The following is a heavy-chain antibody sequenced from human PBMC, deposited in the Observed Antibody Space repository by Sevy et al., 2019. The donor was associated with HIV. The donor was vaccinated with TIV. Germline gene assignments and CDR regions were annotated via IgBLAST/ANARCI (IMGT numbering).Heavy chain of an antibody. Sequence: GGSLRLSCAATGFTFSTYAMSWVRQAPGKGLEWVSAVSGASGGSTYYADSVKGRFTISRDNSKSTLYLQMNSLRAEDTAVYYCAKRASSTWYFPSAQYFHHWGQGTLVTVSS. D-gene: IGHD6-13*01. CDR2: VSGASGGST. CDR3: AKRASSTWYFPSAQYFHH. CDR1: GFTFSTYA. V-gene: IGHV3-23*01. J-gene: IGHJ1*01.